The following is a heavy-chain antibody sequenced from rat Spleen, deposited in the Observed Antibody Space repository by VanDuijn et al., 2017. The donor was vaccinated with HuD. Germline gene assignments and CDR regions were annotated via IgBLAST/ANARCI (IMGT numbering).Heavy chain of an antibody. CDR3: ARHGTTVAYMDA. D-gene: IGHD1-8*01. J-gene: IGHJ4*01. Sequence: EVQLVESGGGLVKPGRSLKLSCAASGFTFRNYGMAWVRQTPTKGLEWVASITTGGDNTYYRDSVKGRFTISRDNAKNTQYLQMDSLRSEDTATYYCARHGTTVAYMDAWGQGASVTVSS. CDR2: ITTGGDNT. V-gene: IGHV5S14*01. CDR1: GFTFRNYG.